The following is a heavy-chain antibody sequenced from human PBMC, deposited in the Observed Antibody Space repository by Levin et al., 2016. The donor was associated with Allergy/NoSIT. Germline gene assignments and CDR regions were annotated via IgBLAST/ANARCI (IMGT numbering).Heavy chain of an antibody. J-gene: IGHJ6*03. CDR1: GYTFTGYY. CDR2: INTNTGNP. Sequence: ASVKVSCKASGYTFTGYYMHWVRQAPGQGLEWMGWINTNTGNPTYAQGFTGRFVFSLDTSVSTAYLQISSLKAEDTAVYYCAREPDSSSWYGYYYMDVWGKGTTVTVSS. CDR3: AREPDSSSWYGYYYMDV. V-gene: IGHV7-4-1*02. D-gene: IGHD6-13*01.